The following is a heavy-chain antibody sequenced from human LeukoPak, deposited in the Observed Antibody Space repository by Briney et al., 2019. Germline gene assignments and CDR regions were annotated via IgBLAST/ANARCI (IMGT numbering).Heavy chain of an antibody. CDR1: GFTFSSYG. D-gene: IGHD6-13*01. Sequence: PGGSLRLSCAASGFTFSSYGMHWVRQAPGKGLEWVAVISYDGSNKYYADSVKGRFTISRDNSKNTLYLQMNSLRAEDTAVYYCARDVAAGHVWGQGTLVTVSS. J-gene: IGHJ4*02. CDR2: ISYDGSNK. CDR3: ARDVAAGHV. V-gene: IGHV3-30*03.